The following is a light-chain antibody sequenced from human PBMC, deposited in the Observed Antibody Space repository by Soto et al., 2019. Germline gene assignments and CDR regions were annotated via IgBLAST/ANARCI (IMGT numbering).Light chain of an antibody. CDR2: AAS. CDR3: QQAKSFPLT. CDR1: QSISSW. Sequence: DIQMTQSPSSVSASVGDRVTITCRASQSISSWLAWYQQRPGKAPKCLIYAASILQSGVPSRFSGSGFGTNFTLTITSLQPEESATYFCQQAKSFPLTFGQGTRLEIK. V-gene: IGKV1-12*01. J-gene: IGKJ5*01.